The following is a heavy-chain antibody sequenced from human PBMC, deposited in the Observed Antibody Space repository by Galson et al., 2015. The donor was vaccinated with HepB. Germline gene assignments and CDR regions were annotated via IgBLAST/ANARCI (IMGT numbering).Heavy chain of an antibody. J-gene: IGHJ3*02. CDR2: IYSGGST. D-gene: IGHD4-17*01. V-gene: IGHV3-53*05. CDR3: VKDIQATVTTAFDI. CDR1: GFTVSSNY. Sequence: LRLSCAASGFTVSSNYMSWVRQAPGKGLEWVSVIYSGGSTYYADSVKGRFTISRDNSKNTLYLQMDSLRAEDTALYYCVKDIQATVTTAFDIWGQGTVVTVSS.